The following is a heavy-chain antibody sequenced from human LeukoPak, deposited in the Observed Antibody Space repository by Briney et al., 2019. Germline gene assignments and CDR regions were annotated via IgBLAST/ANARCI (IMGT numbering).Heavy chain of an antibody. V-gene: IGHV4-34*01. D-gene: IGHD5-12*01. Sequence: SETLSLTCAVYGGSFSGYYWSWIRQPPGKGLEWIGEINHSGSTYYNPSLKSRAAISADTPKNQFSLKLSSTTAADTAVYYCARAPVATPSEFDYWGQGTLVTVSS. CDR2: INHSGST. J-gene: IGHJ4*02. CDR1: GGSFSGYY. CDR3: ARAPVATPSEFDY.